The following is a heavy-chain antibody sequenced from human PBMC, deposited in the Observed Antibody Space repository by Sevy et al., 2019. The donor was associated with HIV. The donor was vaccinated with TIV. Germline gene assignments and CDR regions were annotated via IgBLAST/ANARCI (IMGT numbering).Heavy chain of an antibody. CDR1: GFTFDDYA. D-gene: IGHD6-13*01. CDR3: AKEVYGGIAAAGTGEFDP. J-gene: IGHJ5*02. V-gene: IGHV3-9*01. CDR2: ISWKSGSI. Sequence: GGSLRLSCAASGFTFDDYAMHWVRQAPGKGLEWVSGISWKSGSIGYADSVKGRFTISRDNAKNSLYLQMNSLRADDTALYYCAKEVYGGIAAAGTGEFDPWGQGTLVTFSS.